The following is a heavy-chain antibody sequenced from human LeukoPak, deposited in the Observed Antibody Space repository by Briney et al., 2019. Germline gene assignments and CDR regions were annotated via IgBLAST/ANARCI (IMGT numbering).Heavy chain of an antibody. CDR3: ARLYQGKRPPDY. Sequence: SETLSLTCTVSGDSIFSTTYYWGWIRRPPGKGLEWIGSIFHSGSTYYNPSLKSRVTISVDTSKNQLSLRLRSVTAADTAVYYCARLYQGKRPPDYWGQGTLVTVSS. J-gene: IGHJ4*02. V-gene: IGHV4-39*01. CDR1: GDSIFSTTYY. CDR2: IFHSGST. D-gene: IGHD6-25*01.